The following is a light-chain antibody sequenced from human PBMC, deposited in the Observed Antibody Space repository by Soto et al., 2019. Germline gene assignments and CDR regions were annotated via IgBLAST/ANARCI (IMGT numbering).Light chain of an antibody. CDR1: SSNVGSNT. V-gene: IGLV1-44*01. Sequence: QSVLTQPPSASGTPGQRVTISCSGSSSNVGSNTVDWYQQLPGTAPKLLIYHNNQRPSGVPDRLSGSKSGTSASLAISGLQSEDEADYYCAAWDDSRHAVVFGGGTQLTVL. CDR2: HNN. J-gene: IGLJ2*01. CDR3: AAWDDSRHAVV.